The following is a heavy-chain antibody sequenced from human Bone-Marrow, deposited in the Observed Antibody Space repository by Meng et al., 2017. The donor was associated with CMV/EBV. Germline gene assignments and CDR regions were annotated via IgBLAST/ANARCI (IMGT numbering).Heavy chain of an antibody. Sequence: ASVKVSCKASGYTFTGYYMHWVRQAPGQGLEWMGWINPNSGGTNYAQKFQGRVTMTRDTSISTAYMEVRRLRSDDTAVYYCARAQLGITMIREVTPYVDYWGQGTLVTVSS. J-gene: IGHJ4*02. CDR2: INPNSGGT. V-gene: IGHV1-2*02. D-gene: IGHD3-10*01. CDR3: ARAQLGITMIREVTPYVDY. CDR1: GYTFTGYY.